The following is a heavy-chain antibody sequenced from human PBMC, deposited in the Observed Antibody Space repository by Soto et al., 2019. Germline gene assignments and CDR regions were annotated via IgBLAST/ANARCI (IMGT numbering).Heavy chain of an antibody. CDR3: ASEMTTVRRGHNWFDP. Sequence: SETLSLACAVYGGSFRGYYWSWIRQPPGKGLEWTGEINHSGSTNYNPSLKSRVTISVDTSKNQSSLKLSSVTAADTAVSYCASEMTTVRRGHNWFDPWGQGTLVTVS. V-gene: IGHV4-34*01. D-gene: IGHD4-4*01. CDR2: INHSGST. J-gene: IGHJ5*02. CDR1: GGSFRGYY.